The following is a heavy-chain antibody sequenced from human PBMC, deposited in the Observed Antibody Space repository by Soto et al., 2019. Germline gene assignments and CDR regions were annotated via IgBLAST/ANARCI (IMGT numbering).Heavy chain of an antibody. V-gene: IGHV1-69*13. CDR2: IIPIFGTA. J-gene: IGHJ5*02. D-gene: IGHD3-22*01. Sequence: ASVKVSCKASGGTFSSYAISWVRQAPGQGLEWMGGIIPIFGTANYAQKFQGRVTITADESTSTAYMELSSLRSEDTAVYYCARGTHAYYYDSSGLLNLWGQGTLVTVSS. CDR3: ARGTHAYYYDSSGLLNL. CDR1: GGTFSSYA.